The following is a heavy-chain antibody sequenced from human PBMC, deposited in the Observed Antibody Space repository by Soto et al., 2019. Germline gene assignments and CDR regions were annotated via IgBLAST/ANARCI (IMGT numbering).Heavy chain of an antibody. CDR3: ARDDASSYGIDS. CDR1: GFIFDSYA. D-gene: IGHD1-26*01. CDR2: VSAKSTTI. V-gene: IGHV3-48*02. J-gene: IGHJ4*02. Sequence: PGGAVRLSCECSGFIFDSYAMNWVRHSPGKGLQWVAYVSAKSTTIFHADSVQGRFTISRDNAKNKVYLQMTNLQYGVAGLYYCARDDASSYGIDSWGQGTLVTVSS.